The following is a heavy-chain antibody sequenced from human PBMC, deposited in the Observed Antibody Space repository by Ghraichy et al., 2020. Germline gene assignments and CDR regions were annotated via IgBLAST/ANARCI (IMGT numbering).Heavy chain of an antibody. V-gene: IGHV4-4*02. CDR1: GGPIGDNNW. Sequence: SETLSLTCAVSGGPIGDNNWWTWVRQPPGKGLEWIGEIWSSGTPNYNPSLKNRVTMSVDKSKNHFSLKLSSVTATDTARYYCARDTSGWKESYSWGQGTLITDSS. D-gene: IGHD6-19*01. J-gene: IGHJ4*02. CDR3: ARDTSGWKESYS. CDR2: IWSSGTP.